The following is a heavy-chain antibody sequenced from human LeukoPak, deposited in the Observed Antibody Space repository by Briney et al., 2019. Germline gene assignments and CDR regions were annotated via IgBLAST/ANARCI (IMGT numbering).Heavy chain of an antibody. CDR1: GFTFSSYA. CDR3: AKPYDILTGYYEGYFDY. Sequence: GGSLRLSCAASGFTFSSYAMSWVRQAPGKAPHPLSAISGSGGSTYYADSVKGRFTISRDNSKNTLYLQMNSLRAEDTAVYYCAKPYDILTGYYEGYFDYWGQGTLVTVSS. V-gene: IGHV3-23*01. CDR2: ISGSGGST. D-gene: IGHD3-9*01. J-gene: IGHJ4*02.